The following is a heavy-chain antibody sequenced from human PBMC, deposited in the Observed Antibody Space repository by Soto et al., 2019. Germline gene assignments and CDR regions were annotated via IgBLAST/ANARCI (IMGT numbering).Heavy chain of an antibody. CDR3: ARDRDDYGSGNYYNRIDF. J-gene: IGHJ4*02. D-gene: IGHD3-10*01. CDR1: GGIFSTYA. V-gene: IGHV1-69*01. Sequence: QVQLVQSGAEVKKPGSLVKVSCKASGGIFSTYAISWLRQAPGQGLEWMGGIIPIFGTPNYAQRCQGRVTITADESTSTAYMELSRLRSEDTAVYYCARDRDDYGSGNYYNRIDFWGQGTLVTVSS. CDR2: IIPIFGTP.